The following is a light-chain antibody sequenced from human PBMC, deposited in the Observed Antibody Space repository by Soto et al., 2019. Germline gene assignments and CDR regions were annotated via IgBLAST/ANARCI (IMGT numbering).Light chain of an antibody. CDR2: LNSDGSH. Sequence: QSVLTQSPSASASLGASVKLTCTLSSGHSSYAIAWQQQQPEKGPRFLMKLNSDGSHNKGDGIPDRFSGSSSGTERYLTISSLQSEDEADYYCQTWGTGIRVFGGGTKLTVL. V-gene: IGLV4-69*01. CDR3: QTWGTGIRV. CDR1: SGHSSYA. J-gene: IGLJ3*02.